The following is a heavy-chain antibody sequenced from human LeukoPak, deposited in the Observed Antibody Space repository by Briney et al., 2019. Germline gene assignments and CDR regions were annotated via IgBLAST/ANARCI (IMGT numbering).Heavy chain of an antibody. D-gene: IGHD6-19*01. J-gene: IGHJ4*02. Sequence: GRSLRLSCAASGFSLSSYAMHWVRQAPGKGLEWVAVISYDGSNKYYADSVKGRFTISRDNSKNTLYLQMNSLRAEDTAVYYCARDSGSGWYTNLDYWGQGTLVTVSS. CDR2: ISYDGSNK. CDR1: GFSLSSYA. CDR3: ARDSGSGWYTNLDY. V-gene: IGHV3-30*01.